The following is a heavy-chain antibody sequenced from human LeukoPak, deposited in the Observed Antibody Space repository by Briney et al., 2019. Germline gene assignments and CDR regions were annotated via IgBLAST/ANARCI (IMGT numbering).Heavy chain of an antibody. CDR1: GYRFTSYW. D-gene: IGHD3-10*01. CDR2: IYPGDSNT. Sequence: GESLKISCKGSGYRFTSYWIGWVRQMPGKGLEWMGLIYPGDSNTRYSPSFQGQVTFSADKSISTAYLQWSSLKASDSAMYYCARHTGGSGSSNFDYWGRGTLVTVSS. V-gene: IGHV5-51*01. J-gene: IGHJ4*02. CDR3: ARHTGGSGSSNFDY.